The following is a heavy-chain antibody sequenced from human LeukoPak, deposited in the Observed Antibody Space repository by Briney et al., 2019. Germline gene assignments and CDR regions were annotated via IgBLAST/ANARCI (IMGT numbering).Heavy chain of an antibody. CDR2: ISYDGSNK. CDR3: ARERVASRYYYGMDV. V-gene: IGHV3-30-3*01. Sequence: PGGSLRLSCAASGFTFSNYAMHWVRQAPGKGLEWVAVISYDGSNKYYADSVKGRFTISRDNSKNTLYLQMNSLRAEDTAVYYCARERVASRYYYGMDVWGQGTTVTVSS. D-gene: IGHD2-15*01. J-gene: IGHJ6*02. CDR1: GFTFSNYA.